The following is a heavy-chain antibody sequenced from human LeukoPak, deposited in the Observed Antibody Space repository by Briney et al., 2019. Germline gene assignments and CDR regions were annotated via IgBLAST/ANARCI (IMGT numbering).Heavy chain of an antibody. Sequence: SQTLSLTCDISGDSVSRNSATWNWIRQSPSRGLECLGRTYYRSKWYNDYAASVQSRITINADTSENQISLQLNSVTPEDTAVYYCGRGWNYIDYWGQGTLVTVSS. D-gene: IGHD1-1*01. V-gene: IGHV6-1*01. CDR1: GDSVSRNSAT. CDR2: TYYRSKWYN. CDR3: GRGWNYIDY. J-gene: IGHJ4*02.